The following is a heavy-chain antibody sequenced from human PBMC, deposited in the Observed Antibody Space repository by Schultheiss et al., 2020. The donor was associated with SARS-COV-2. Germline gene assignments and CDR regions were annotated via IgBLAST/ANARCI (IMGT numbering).Heavy chain of an antibody. J-gene: IGHJ6*02. CDR3: ARGIGDRIAAARKGMDV. Sequence: GESLKISCKGSGYSFTSYWIGWVRQMPGKGLEWMGIIHPGDSEIRYSPSFEGQISISADKSNNTAYLQWSSLKASDTAMYYCARGIGDRIAAARKGMDVWGQGTTVTVSS. CDR2: IHPGDSEI. CDR1: GYSFTSYW. V-gene: IGHV5-51*06. D-gene: IGHD6-13*01.